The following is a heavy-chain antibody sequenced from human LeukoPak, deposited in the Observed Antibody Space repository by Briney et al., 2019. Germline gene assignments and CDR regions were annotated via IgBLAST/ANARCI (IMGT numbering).Heavy chain of an antibody. CDR1: GFTFSSYS. V-gene: IGHV3-21*01. Sequence: GGSLRLSCAASGFTFSSYSMNWVRQAPGKGLEWVSSISSSSSYIYYADSVKGRFTISRDNAKNSLYLQMNSLRAEDTAMYYCARDLWVEISSSADPWGQGTLVTVSS. J-gene: IGHJ5*02. CDR2: ISSSSSYI. CDR3: ARDLWVEISSSADP. D-gene: IGHD6-6*01.